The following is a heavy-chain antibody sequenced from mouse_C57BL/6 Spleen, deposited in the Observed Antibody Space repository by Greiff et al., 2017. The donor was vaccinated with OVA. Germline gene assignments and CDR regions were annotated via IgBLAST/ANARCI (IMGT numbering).Heavy chain of an antibody. Sequence: EVNVVESGGGLVQPKGSLKLSCAASGFSFNTYAMNWVRQAPGKGLEWVARIRSKSNNYATYYADSVKDRFTISRDDSESMLYLQMNNLKTEDTAMYYCVRNYGSSPYFDYWGQGTTLTVSS. J-gene: IGHJ2*01. D-gene: IGHD1-1*01. CDR3: VRNYGSSPYFDY. CDR1: GFSFNTYA. V-gene: IGHV10-1*01. CDR2: IRSKSNNYAT.